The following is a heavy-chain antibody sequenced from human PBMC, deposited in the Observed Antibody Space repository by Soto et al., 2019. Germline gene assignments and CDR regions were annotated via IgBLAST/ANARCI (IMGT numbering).Heavy chain of an antibody. CDR2: VYYSGTP. V-gene: IGHV4-61*01. CDR1: GGSISSATYY. CDR3: ARDLYLRTGPWGMDV. D-gene: IGHD3-9*01. Sequence: SETLSLTCSVSGGSISSATYYLNWNRQPPGKGLEWIGSVYYSGTPNYNPSLKSRVTISMDTSYNRLSLKLRSVTAADTAVYYCARDLYLRTGPWGMDVWGQGTTVTVSS. J-gene: IGHJ6*02.